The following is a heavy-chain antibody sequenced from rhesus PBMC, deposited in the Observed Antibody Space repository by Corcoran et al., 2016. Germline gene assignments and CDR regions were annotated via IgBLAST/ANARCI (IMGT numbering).Heavy chain of an antibody. D-gene: IGHD5-42*01. Sequence: QVQLQESGPGLVKPSETLSLTCAVSGYSISSGYYWGWIRQPPGKGLEWIGSIYGSGGSNYLNPSLKRLVALSVDTSKNQFSLKLSAVTAADTAVYYWARVGSSWSEWDTVGTEWYFDLWGPGTPITISS. CDR3: ARVGSSWSEWDTVGTEWYFDL. CDR2: IYGSGGSN. CDR1: GYSISSGYY. V-gene: IGHV4S14*01. J-gene: IGHJ2*01.